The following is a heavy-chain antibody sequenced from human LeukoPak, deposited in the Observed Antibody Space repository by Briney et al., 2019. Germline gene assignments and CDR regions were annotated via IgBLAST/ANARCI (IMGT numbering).Heavy chain of an antibody. D-gene: IGHD6-6*01. J-gene: IGHJ4*02. V-gene: IGHV3-48*01. Sequence: GGSLRLSCAASGFIFSSYGMNWVRQAPGKGLEWVSYISSSSTIYYADSVKGRFTISRDNAKNSLYLQMNSLRAEDTAVYYCAKDPTSSSALDYWGQGTLVTVSS. CDR1: GFIFSSYG. CDR3: AKDPTSSSALDY. CDR2: ISSSSTI.